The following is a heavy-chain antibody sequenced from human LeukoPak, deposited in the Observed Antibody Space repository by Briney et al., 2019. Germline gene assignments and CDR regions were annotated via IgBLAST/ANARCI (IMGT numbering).Heavy chain of an antibody. CDR2: INPNSGGT. J-gene: IGHJ4*02. D-gene: IGHD3-3*01. V-gene: IGHV1-2*02. CDR3: AREAQEDFGVVMAAFDY. CDR1: GYTFTGYY. Sequence: ASVKVSCKASGYTFTGYYMHWVRQAPGQGLEWMGWINPNSGGTNYAQKFQGRVTMTRDTSISTAYMELSRLRSDDTAVYYCAREAQEDFGVVMAAFDYWGQGTLVTVSS.